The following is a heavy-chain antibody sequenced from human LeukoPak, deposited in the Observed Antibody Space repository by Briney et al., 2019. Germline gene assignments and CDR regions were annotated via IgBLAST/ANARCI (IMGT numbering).Heavy chain of an antibody. Sequence: GGSLRLSCSASGFTFSSYAMHWVRQAPGKGLEYVSAISSNGGSTYYADSVKGRFTISRDNSKNTLYLQMNSLRAEDTAVYYCARERGPFDAFDIWGQGTMVTVSS. V-gene: IGHV3-64*04. CDR2: ISSNGGST. CDR3: ARERGPFDAFDI. J-gene: IGHJ3*02. CDR1: GFTFSSYA.